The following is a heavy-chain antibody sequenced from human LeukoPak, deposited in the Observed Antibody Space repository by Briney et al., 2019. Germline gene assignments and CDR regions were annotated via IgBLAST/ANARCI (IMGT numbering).Heavy chain of an antibody. CDR1: GFTFSSYC. CDR2: IWYDGSNK. V-gene: IGHV3-33*01. Sequence: GGSLRLSCAASGFTFSSYCMHWVRQAPGKGLEWVAVIWYDGSNKYYADSVKGRFTISRDNSKNTLYLRMNSLRAEDTAVYYCARGYYDSSGYYRYWGQGTLVTVSS. CDR3: ARGYYDSSGYYRY. D-gene: IGHD3-22*01. J-gene: IGHJ4*02.